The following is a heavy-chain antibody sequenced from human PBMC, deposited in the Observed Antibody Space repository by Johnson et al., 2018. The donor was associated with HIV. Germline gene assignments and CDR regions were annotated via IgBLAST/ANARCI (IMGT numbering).Heavy chain of an antibody. CDR1: GFTVSSNY. CDR2: IYSGGST. J-gene: IGHJ3*02. CDR3: ARGMIVSDAFDI. D-gene: IGHD3-22*01. V-gene: IGHV3-53*01. Sequence: EVQLLESGGGLVPPGGSLRLSCAASGFTVSSNYMSWVRQAPGKGLEWVSVIYSGGSTYYADSVKGRFTISRDNSKNTLYLQMNSLRAEDTAVYYCARGMIVSDAFDIWGQGTMVTVSS.